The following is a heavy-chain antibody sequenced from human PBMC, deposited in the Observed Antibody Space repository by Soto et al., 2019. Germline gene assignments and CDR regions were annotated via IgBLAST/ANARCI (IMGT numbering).Heavy chain of an antibody. J-gene: IGHJ4*02. D-gene: IGHD5-12*01. V-gene: IGHV3-73*01. Sequence: GGSLRLSCAASGFTFSGSAMHWVRQASGKGLEWVGRIRSKANSYATAYAASVKGRFTISRDDSKNTAYLQMNSLKTEDTAVYYCTRQNIVAPDFDYWGRGTLVTVSS. CDR1: GFTFSGSA. CDR2: IRSKANSYAT. CDR3: TRQNIVAPDFDY.